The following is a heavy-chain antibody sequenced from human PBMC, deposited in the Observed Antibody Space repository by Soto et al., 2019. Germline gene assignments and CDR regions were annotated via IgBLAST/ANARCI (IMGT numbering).Heavy chain of an antibody. Sequence: QVQLVQSGAEVKKPGASVKVSCKASGYTFTSYGISWVRQAPGQGLEWMGWISGYNGNKKYAQKLQGRVTMTTDTSTSTADMEPGGLRSDDTAVYYCARDPEIFDCWGQGTLVTVSS. V-gene: IGHV1-18*01. CDR2: ISGYNGNK. CDR1: GYTFTSYG. J-gene: IGHJ4*02. CDR3: ARDPEIFDC.